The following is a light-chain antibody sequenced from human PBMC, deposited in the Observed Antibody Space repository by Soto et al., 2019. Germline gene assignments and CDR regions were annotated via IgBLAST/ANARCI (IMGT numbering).Light chain of an antibody. CDR3: CSYAGSTTEV. V-gene: IGLV2-23*02. Sequence: QSALTQPASVSGSTGQSITISCTGTSSDVGSYNLVSWYQQHPGKAPKLMIYEVSKRPSGVSNRFSGSKSGNTASLTISGLQAEDEADYYCCSYAGSTTEVLGTVTKLTFL. CDR2: EVS. CDR1: SSDVGSYNL. J-gene: IGLJ1*01.